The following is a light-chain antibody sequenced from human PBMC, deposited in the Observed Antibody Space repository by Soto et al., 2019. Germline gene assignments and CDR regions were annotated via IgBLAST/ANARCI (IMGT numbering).Light chain of an antibody. V-gene: IGLV2-14*01. Sequence: QSALTQPASVSGSPGQSITISCTGTSSDVGGYDYVSRYQQHPGKAPKLMIFEVTNRPSGVSNRFSGSKSGNTASLTISGLRAEDEADYYCSSFRSTSTLPYVFGTGTKVTVL. J-gene: IGLJ1*01. CDR1: SSDVGGYDY. CDR3: SSFRSTSTLPYV. CDR2: EVT.